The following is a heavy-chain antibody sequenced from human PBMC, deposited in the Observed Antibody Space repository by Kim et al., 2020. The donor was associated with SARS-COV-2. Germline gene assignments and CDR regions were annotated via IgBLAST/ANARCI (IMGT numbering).Heavy chain of an antibody. CDR2: ITDSGDST. V-gene: IGHV3-23*01. CDR1: GFTFSDYA. D-gene: IGHD2-8*02. Sequence: GGSLRLSCVASGFTFSDYAMIWVRQAPGKGLECVSAITDSGDSTVYADSVKGRFTMSRDNSRNTLFLQMNSLRAEDTALYHCAKGTARWCTGGGCYPLDVWGQGTTVTVSS. J-gene: IGHJ6*02. CDR3: AKGTARWCTGGGCYPLDV.